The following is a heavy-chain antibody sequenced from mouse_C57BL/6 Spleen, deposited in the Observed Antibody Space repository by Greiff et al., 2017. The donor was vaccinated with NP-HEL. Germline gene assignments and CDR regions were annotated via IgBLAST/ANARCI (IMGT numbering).Heavy chain of an antibody. Sequence: VQLQQPGAELVKPGASVKLSCKASGYTFTSYWMHWVKQRPGQGLEWIGMIHPNSGSTNYNEKFKSKATLTVDKSSSTAYMQLSSLTSEDSAVYYCARRGSSYVRWYFDVWGTGTTVTVSS. CDR1: GYTFTSYW. J-gene: IGHJ1*03. CDR3: ARRGSSYVRWYFDV. V-gene: IGHV1-64*01. D-gene: IGHD1-1*01. CDR2: IHPNSGST.